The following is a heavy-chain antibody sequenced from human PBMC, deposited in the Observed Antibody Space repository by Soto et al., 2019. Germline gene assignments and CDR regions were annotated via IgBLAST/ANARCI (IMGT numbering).Heavy chain of an antibody. CDR1: GFSFRNYN. V-gene: IGHV3-30-3*01. D-gene: IGHD2-15*01. J-gene: IGHJ3*02. CDR2: VSHDGVNK. Sequence: GGSLRLSCAASGFSFRNYNLHLFLQAPVNFLELVAVVSHDGVNKHYAESVKGRLSISRDSSRDTLYLQMNSLRPEDTAVYYCVRETQIVMVVVPTPGSPGAFDMWGQGTMVTVSS. CDR3: VRETQIVMVVVPTPGSPGAFDM.